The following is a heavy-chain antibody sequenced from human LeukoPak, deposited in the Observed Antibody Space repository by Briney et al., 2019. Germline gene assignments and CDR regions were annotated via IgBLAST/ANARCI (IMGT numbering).Heavy chain of an antibody. V-gene: IGHV4-59*01. Sequence: SETLSLTCPVSGGSISSYYWSWIRQPPGKGLEWIGYIYYSGSTNYNPSLKSRVTISVDTSKNQFSLKLSSVTAADTAVYYWARAEVGATLLFDYWGQGTLVTVSS. CDR1: GGSISSYY. D-gene: IGHD1-26*01. J-gene: IGHJ4*02. CDR3: ARAEVGATLLFDY. CDR2: IYYSGST.